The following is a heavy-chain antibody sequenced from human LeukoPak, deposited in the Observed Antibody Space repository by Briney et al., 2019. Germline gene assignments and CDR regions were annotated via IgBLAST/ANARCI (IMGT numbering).Heavy chain of an antibody. CDR2: IYHDGST. J-gene: IGHJ4*02. CDR3: VRDPPDY. CDR1: GYSISSGAY. V-gene: IGHV4-38-2*02. Sequence: SETLSLTWAVSGYSISSGAYWGWIRQPPGKGLQWIGCIYHDGSTYYNPSLQSRVTISVDTSKNQFSLKLSSVTATDTAVYYCVRDPPDYWGQGTLVTVSS.